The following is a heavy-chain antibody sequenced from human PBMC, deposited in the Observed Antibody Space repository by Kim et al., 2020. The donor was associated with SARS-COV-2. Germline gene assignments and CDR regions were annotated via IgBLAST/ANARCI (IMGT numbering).Heavy chain of an antibody. Sequence: TYYNPSLKSRVTISVDTSKNQFSLKLSSVTAADTAVYYCARHIGGNSFDYWGQGTLVTVSS. CDR3: ARHIGGNSFDY. CDR2: T. J-gene: IGHJ4*02. V-gene: IGHV4-39*01. D-gene: IGHD2-15*01.